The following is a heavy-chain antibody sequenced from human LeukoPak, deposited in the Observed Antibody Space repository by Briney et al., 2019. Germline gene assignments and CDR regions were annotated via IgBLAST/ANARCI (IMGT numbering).Heavy chain of an antibody. Sequence: GGSLRLSCAASGLTFSNYWMTWVRQAPGKGLEWVANIKPDGGEKYSVDSVEGRFTISRDNAKNSLYMQMNSLRADDTALYYCARTHYDDGSAYRSLDYWGQGTLVTVSS. D-gene: IGHD3-22*01. CDR1: GLTFSNYW. CDR3: ARTHYDDGSAYRSLDY. J-gene: IGHJ4*02. V-gene: IGHV3-7*01. CDR2: IKPDGGEK.